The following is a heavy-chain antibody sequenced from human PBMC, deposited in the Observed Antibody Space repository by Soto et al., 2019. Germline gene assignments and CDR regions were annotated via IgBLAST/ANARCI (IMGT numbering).Heavy chain of an antibody. D-gene: IGHD1-26*01. V-gene: IGHV4-30-2*01. J-gene: IGHJ6*02. CDR2: IYPTGGT. CDR3: ARGEGGEGYNDYGIYV. CDR1: GGSISSGGYS. Sequence: QLQLQESGSGLVKPSQTLSLTCDVSGGSISSGGYSWSWIRQPPGKGLEWIGYIYPTGGTFYNPSLKSRVTISVDASKNQLSVRLSSVTAADTAVYYCARGEGGEGYNDYGIYVWCQGTTVTVSS.